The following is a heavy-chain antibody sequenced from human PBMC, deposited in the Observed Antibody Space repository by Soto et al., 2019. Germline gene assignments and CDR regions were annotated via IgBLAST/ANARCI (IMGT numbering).Heavy chain of an antibody. CDR1: GFTFSSYA. J-gene: IGHJ4*02. V-gene: IGHV3-23*01. CDR3: AKVGYSSSFDFDY. CDR2: ISGSGGST. D-gene: IGHD6-6*01. Sequence: RRLSCAASGFTFSSYAMSWVRQAPGKGLEWVSAISGSGGSTYYADSVKGRFTISRDNSKNTLYLQMNSLGAEDTAVYYCAKVGYSSSFDFDYWGQGTLVTVSS.